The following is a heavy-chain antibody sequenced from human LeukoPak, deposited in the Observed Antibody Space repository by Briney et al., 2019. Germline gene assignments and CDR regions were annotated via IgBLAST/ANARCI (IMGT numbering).Heavy chain of an antibody. CDR2: IYYSVGT. V-gene: IGHV4-59*01. J-gene: IGHJ4*02. D-gene: IGHD4-17*01. CDR1: GGSISSYY. CDR3: ARGSTTVTTPFDY. Sequence: SETLSLTCTVSGGSISSYYWSWIRQPPGKGLEWIGYIYYSVGTNYNPSLKSRVTISVDTSKNQFSLKLSSVTAADTAVYYCARGSTTVTTPFDYWGQGTLVTVSS.